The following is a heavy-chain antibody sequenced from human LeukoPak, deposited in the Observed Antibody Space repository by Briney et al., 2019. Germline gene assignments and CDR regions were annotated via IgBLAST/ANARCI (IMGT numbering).Heavy chain of an antibody. CDR3: AKERVQDNHFDY. CDR2: MSYDGSNK. Sequence: GGSLRLSCAASGFTFSSYAMHWVRQAPGKGLEWVAVMSYDGSNKYYADSVKGRFTISRDNSKNTLYLQMNSLRAEDTAVYYCAKERVQDNHFDYWGQGTLVTVS. J-gene: IGHJ4*02. D-gene: IGHD1-1*01. CDR1: GFTFSSYA. V-gene: IGHV3-30*04.